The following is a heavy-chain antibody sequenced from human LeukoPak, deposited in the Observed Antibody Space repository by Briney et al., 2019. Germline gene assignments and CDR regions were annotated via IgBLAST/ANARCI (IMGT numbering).Heavy chain of an antibody. V-gene: IGHV3-7*03. Sequence: GGSLRLSCAASGFTFSSSAMSWVRQAPGKGLEWVANIKQDGSEKYYVDSVKGRFTISRDNAKNSLYLQMNSLRAEDTAVYYCARRYFDYWGQGTLVTVSS. CDR1: GFTFSSSA. J-gene: IGHJ4*02. CDR3: ARRYFDY. CDR2: IKQDGSEK.